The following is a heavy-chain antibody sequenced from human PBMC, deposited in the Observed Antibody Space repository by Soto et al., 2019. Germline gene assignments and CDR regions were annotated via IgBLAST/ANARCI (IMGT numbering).Heavy chain of an antibody. V-gene: IGHV3-48*02. D-gene: IGHD1-1*01. CDR2: ITSTSSAI. CDR3: ARDGKGAAYTHGPYYFDY. J-gene: IGHJ4*02. CDR1: GYPFSFYS. Sequence: GGSLRLSCAASGYPFSFYSMNWVRQAPGKGLEWISYITSTSSAINYADSVRGRFTISRDNAMRSLFLHMNSLRDEDTAVYYCARDGKGAAYTHGPYYFDYRGQGALVTVSS.